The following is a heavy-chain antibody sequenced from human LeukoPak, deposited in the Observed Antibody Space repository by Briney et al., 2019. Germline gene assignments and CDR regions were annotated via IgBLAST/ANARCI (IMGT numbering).Heavy chain of an antibody. Sequence: ASVKVSCKASGYTFTSYGISWVRQAPGQGLEWMGWISAYNGNTNYAQKLQGRVTMTTDTSTSTAYMELRSLRSDYTAVYYSASSGIAVAVSDAFDIWGQGTMVTVS. J-gene: IGHJ3*02. D-gene: IGHD6-19*01. CDR3: ASSGIAVAVSDAFDI. CDR1: GYTFTSYG. V-gene: IGHV1-18*01. CDR2: ISAYNGNT.